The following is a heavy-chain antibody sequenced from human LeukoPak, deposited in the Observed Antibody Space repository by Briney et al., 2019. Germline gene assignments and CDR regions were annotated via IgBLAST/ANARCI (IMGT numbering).Heavy chain of an antibody. D-gene: IGHD3-22*01. CDR1: GGSFSGYY. V-gene: IGHV4-34*01. Sequence: PSETLSLTCDVYGGSFSGYYWNWIRQPPGKGLEWIGGVDRTESANYNPSLKSRVAISVDMSKNQFSLKLSSVTAADTGVYYCARGLKYYTTSGRLGYWGQGTLVTVSS. CDR2: VDRTESA. J-gene: IGHJ4*02. CDR3: ARGLKYYTTSGRLGY.